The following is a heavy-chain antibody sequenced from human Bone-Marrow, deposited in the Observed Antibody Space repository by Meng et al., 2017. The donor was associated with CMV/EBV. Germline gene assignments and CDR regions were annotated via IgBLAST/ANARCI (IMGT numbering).Heavy chain of an antibody. V-gene: IGHV1-18*01. CDR1: GYTFSTYG. CDR3: ARDHIAARPGWFDP. Sequence: KASGYTFSTYGISWVRQAPEQGLEWMGWISAYNGDTNYAQKFQGRVTMTTDTSTSTAYMELRSLRSDDAAIYYCARDHIAARPGWFDPWGQGTLVTVSS. D-gene: IGHD6-6*01. J-gene: IGHJ5*02. CDR2: ISAYNGDT.